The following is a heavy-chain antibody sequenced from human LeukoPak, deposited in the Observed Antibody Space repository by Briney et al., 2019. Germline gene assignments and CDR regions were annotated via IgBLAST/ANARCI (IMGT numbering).Heavy chain of an antibody. Sequence: GGSLRLSCAASGFTFSSYAMSWVRQAPGKGLEWVSAISGSGGSTYYADSVKGRFTISRDNSKNTLYLQMNSLRAEDTAVYYCAKGGRLSYYDILTGSRPFDYWGQGTLVTVSS. D-gene: IGHD3-9*01. CDR2: ISGSGGST. J-gene: IGHJ4*02. CDR1: GFTFSSYA. V-gene: IGHV3-23*01. CDR3: AKGGRLSYYDILTGSRPFDY.